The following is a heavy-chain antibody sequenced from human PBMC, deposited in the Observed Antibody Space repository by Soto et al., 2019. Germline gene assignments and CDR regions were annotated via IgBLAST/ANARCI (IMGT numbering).Heavy chain of an antibody. CDR3: ARGSSKRYFDWLDD. CDR2: IDPNSGGP. Sequence: ASVEVSCKASGYTFTGYYMHRVRPAPGQGLEWLGWIDPNSGGPNYAQKFQGWVTMTRDTFISTAYMELSRLRSDDTAVYYCARGSSKRYFDWLDDWGQGTLVTVSS. V-gene: IGHV1-2*04. J-gene: IGHJ5*02. D-gene: IGHD3-9*01. CDR1: GYTFTGYY.